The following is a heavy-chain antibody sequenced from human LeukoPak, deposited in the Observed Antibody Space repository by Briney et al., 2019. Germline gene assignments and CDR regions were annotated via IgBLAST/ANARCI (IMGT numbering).Heavy chain of an antibody. D-gene: IGHD6-19*01. CDR1: GGSFSGYY. J-gene: IGHJ4*02. Sequence: PSETLSLTCAVYGGSFSGYYWSWIRQPPGKGLEWIGEINHSGSTNYNPSLKSRVTISVDTSKNQFSLKLSSVTAAGTAVYYCARGRYSSGWGYWGQGTLVTVSS. CDR2: INHSGST. CDR3: ARGRYSSGWGY. V-gene: IGHV4-34*01.